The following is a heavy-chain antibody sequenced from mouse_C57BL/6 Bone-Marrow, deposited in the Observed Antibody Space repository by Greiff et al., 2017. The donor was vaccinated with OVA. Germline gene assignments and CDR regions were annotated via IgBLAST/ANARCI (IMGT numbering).Heavy chain of an antibody. J-gene: IGHJ4*01. Sequence: DVMLVESGGDLVKPGGSLKLSCAASGFTFSSYGMSWVRQTPDKRLEWVATISSGGSYTYYPDSVKGRFTISRDNAKNTLYLQMSSLKSEDTAMYYCARRRIWSMDYWGQGTSVTVSS. D-gene: IGHD1-1*02. CDR1: GFTFSSYG. CDR2: ISSGGSYT. V-gene: IGHV5-6*02. CDR3: ARRRIWSMDY.